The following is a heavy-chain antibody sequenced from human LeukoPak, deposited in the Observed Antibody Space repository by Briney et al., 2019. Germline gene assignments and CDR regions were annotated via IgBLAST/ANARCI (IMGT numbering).Heavy chain of an antibody. V-gene: IGHV3-15*01. CDR1: GFTFSSYG. D-gene: IGHD1-7*01. J-gene: IGHJ4*02. Sequence: GGSLRLSCAASGFTFSSYGMSWVRQAPGKGLEWVGRIKSKTDGGTTDYAAPVKGRFTISRDDSKNTLYLQMNSLKTEDTAVYYCTTGSRLELDYWGQGTLVTVSS. CDR3: TTGSRLELDY. CDR2: IKSKTDGGTT.